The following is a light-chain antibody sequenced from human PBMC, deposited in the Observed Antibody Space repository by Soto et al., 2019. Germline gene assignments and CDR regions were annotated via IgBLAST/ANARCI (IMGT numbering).Light chain of an antibody. CDR2: SAS. CDR1: QSISSNF. V-gene: IGKV3-20*01. Sequence: EVVLTQSPDTLSLSVGERASLSCRASQSISSNFLAWYQQKPGQAPRLLIYSASTRATGVPDRFSGSESGTHFTRTITRLEPEDFAIYICQNYNLSFAPGTKVDIK. CDR3: QNYNLS. J-gene: IGKJ3*01.